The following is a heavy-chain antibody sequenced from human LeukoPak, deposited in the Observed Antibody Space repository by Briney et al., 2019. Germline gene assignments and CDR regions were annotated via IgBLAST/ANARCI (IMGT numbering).Heavy chain of an antibody. V-gene: IGHV4-59*08. CDR3: ARYVVGYGDYVEAFDI. D-gene: IGHD4-17*01. Sequence: PSETLSLTCTASGGSISSYYWSWIRQPPGKGLEWIGYIYYSGSTNYNPSLKSRVTISVDTSKNQFSLKLSSVTAADTAVYYCARYVVGYGDYVEAFDIWGQGTMVTVSS. CDR2: IYYSGST. J-gene: IGHJ3*02. CDR1: GGSISSYY.